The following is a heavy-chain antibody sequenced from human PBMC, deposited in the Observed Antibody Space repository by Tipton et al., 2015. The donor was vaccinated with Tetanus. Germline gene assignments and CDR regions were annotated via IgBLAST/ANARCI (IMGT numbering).Heavy chain of an antibody. D-gene: IGHD3-10*01. CDR1: GGSIISADHY. CDR2: IYYSGTT. J-gene: IGHJ3*02. CDR3: AREGAPRGFDI. Sequence: TLSLTCTVSGGSIISADHYWSWIRQPPGKGLEWIGYIYYSGTTYYSPSLKSRVTISVDTSKNQFSLKLNSVTAADTAVYYCAREGAPRGFDIWGQGTMVTVSS. V-gene: IGHV4-30-4*01.